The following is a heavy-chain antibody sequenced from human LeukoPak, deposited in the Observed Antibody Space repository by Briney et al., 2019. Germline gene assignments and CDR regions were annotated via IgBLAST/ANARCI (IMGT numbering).Heavy chain of an antibody. Sequence: ASVKVSCKASGYTFTGYYMHWVRQAPGQGLEWMGWINPNSAGTNYAQKFQGRVTMTRDTSISAAYMELSRLRSDDTAVYYCARDRSSTSPSGYGMDVWGQGTTATVSS. V-gene: IGHV1-2*02. CDR2: INPNSAGT. CDR1: GYTFTGYY. CDR3: ARDRSSTSPSGYGMDV. D-gene: IGHD2/OR15-2a*01. J-gene: IGHJ6*02.